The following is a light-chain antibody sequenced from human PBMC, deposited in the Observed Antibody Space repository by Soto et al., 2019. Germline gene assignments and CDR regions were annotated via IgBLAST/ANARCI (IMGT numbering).Light chain of an antibody. CDR1: GSDVGYNY. J-gene: IGLJ2*01. V-gene: IGLV2-14*01. CDR2: DVI. CDR3: SSYTISSVI. Sequence: QSALTQPASVSGSPGQSITISCTGTGSDVGYNYVSWYQQHPDKPPQLIIYDVINRPSGVSDRFSGYKSGNTASLTISGLQAEDEADYYCSSYTISSVIFGGGTKLTVL.